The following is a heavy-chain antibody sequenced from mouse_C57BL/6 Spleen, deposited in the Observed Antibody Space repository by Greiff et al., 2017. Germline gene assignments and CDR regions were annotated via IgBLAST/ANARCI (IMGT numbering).Heavy chain of an antibody. CDR3: TREDYGSGDY. CDR1: GYTFTDYE. V-gene: IGHV1-15*01. J-gene: IGHJ2*01. D-gene: IGHD1-1*01. CDR2: IDPETGGT. Sequence: QVQLQQSGAELVRPGASVTLSCKASGYTFTDYEMHWVKQTPVHGLEWIGAIDPETGGTAYNQKFKGKAILTADKSSSTAYMELRSLTSEDSAVYYCTREDYGSGDYWGKGTTLTVSS.